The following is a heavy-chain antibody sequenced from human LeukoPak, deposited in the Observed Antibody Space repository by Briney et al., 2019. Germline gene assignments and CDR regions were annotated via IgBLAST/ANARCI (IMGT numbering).Heavy chain of an antibody. V-gene: IGHV1-46*01. D-gene: IGHD5-18*01. CDR1: GYTFTSYY. Sequence: ASVTVSCKASGYTFTSYYMHWVRQAPGQGLEWMGIINPSGGSTSYAQKFQGRVTMTRDTSMSTVYMELSSLRSEDTAVYYCARAERGYSSLDYWGQGTLVTVSS. CDR3: ARAERGYSSLDY. J-gene: IGHJ4*02. CDR2: INPSGGST.